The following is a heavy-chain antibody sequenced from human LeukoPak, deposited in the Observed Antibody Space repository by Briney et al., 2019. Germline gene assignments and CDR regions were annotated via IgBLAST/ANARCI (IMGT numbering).Heavy chain of an antibody. D-gene: IGHD3/OR15-3a*01. J-gene: IGHJ6*03. Sequence: ASVKVSCKASGGTFSSYAISWVRQAPGQGLEWMGRIIPIFGTANYAQKFQGRVTITTDESTSTAYMELSSLRSEDTAVYYCARGGGFDFWADDYYYMDVWGKGTTVTVSS. CDR2: IIPIFGTA. CDR1: GGTFSSYA. CDR3: ARGGGFDFWADDYYYMDV. V-gene: IGHV1-69*05.